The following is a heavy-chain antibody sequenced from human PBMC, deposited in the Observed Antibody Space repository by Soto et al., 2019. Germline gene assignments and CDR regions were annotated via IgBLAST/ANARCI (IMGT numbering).Heavy chain of an antibody. J-gene: IGHJ4*02. CDR1: GGSISSGGYY. V-gene: IGHV4-31*03. D-gene: IGHD3-22*01. CDR3: ARGGDYYDSSGYSIVLDY. Sequence: SETLSLTCTVSGGSISSGGYYWSWIRQHPGKGLEWIGYIYYSGSTYYNPSLKSRVTISVDTSKNQFSLKLSSVTAADTAVYYCARGGDYYDSSGYSIVLDYWGQGTLVTVSS. CDR2: IYYSGST.